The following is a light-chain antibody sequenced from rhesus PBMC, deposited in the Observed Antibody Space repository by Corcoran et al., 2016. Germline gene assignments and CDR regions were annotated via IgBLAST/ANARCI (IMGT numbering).Light chain of an antibody. V-gene: IGKV1-43*02. CDR1: QGISTY. Sequence: DIQMTQSPSSLSASVGDRVTITCRASQGISTYLNWYQQKPGKAPKRLIYAASSLESGVPSRFSCSGSGTDCTLTISSLQPEDFATYYCLQYNSDPWTFGQGTKVEIK. CDR2: AAS. J-gene: IGKJ1*01. CDR3: LQYNSDPWT.